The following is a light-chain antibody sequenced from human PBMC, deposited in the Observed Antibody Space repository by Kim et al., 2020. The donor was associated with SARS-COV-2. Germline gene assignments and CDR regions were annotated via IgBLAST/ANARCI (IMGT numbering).Light chain of an antibody. J-gene: IGKJ2*01. CDR2: LGS. CDR3: MQAVQAPRT. Sequence: DIVMTQSPLSLPVTPGEPASISCRSSQSLVYSNGYNYLDWYLQKPGQSPQLLIYLGSNRASGVPDRFSGSGSGTDFTLKISRVEAEDVGVYYCMQAVQAPRTFGQGTKLEIK. CDR1: QSLVYSNGYNY. V-gene: IGKV2-28*01.